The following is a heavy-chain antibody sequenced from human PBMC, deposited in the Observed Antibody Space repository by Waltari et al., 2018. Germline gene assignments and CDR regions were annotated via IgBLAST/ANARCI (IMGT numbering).Heavy chain of an antibody. V-gene: IGHV1-24*01. D-gene: IGHD6-13*01. CDR1: GYTLPELS. CDR3: ATVVAGNQMQNSAFGS. Sequence: QVQLVQSGADVKKPGSSVKVSCKVSGYTLPELSMHWVRQAPGKELEWMGGFVPEDGETIYEQKFQDRGTMTEKTSTDTAYMVLSSRRSEDTAVYYCATVVAGNQMQNSAFGSWGKRVIVTVS. J-gene: IGHJ3*02. CDR2: FVPEDGET.